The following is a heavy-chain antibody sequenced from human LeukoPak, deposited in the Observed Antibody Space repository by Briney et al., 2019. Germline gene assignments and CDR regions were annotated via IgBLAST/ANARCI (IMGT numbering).Heavy chain of an antibody. CDR2: ISAYNGNT. J-gene: IGHJ6*03. Sequence: GASVKVSCKASGYTFTSYGISWVRQAPGQGLEWMGWISAYNGNTNYAQKLQGRVTMTTDTSTSTAYMELRSLRSDDTAVYYCARAPPRKYDFWSGYDYYYYMDVWGKGTTVTVSS. D-gene: IGHD3-3*01. V-gene: IGHV1-18*01. CDR3: ARAPPRKYDFWSGYDYYYYMDV. CDR1: GYTFTSYG.